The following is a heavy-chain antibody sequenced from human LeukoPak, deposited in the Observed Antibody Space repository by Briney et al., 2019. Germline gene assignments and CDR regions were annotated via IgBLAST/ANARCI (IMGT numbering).Heavy chain of an antibody. V-gene: IGHV3-11*06. CDR1: GFIFSDYY. D-gene: IGHD6-13*01. J-gene: IGHJ4*02. CDR3: ARVGSIAAAGTPDY. CDR2: ISGSGSDT. Sequence: GGSLRLSCAASGFIFSDYYMTWIRQPPGKGLEWLSYISGSGSDTNYADSVKGRFTTSRDNAKNSLYLQMNSLRAEDTAVYYCARVGSIAAAGTPDYWGQGTLVTVSS.